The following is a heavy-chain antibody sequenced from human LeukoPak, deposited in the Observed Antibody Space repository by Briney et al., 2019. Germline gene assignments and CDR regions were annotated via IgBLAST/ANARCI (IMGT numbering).Heavy chain of an antibody. J-gene: IGHJ6*02. D-gene: IGHD2-15*01. CDR3: ARASLGYCSGGSRYYYGMDV. CDR2: ISSSGSTI. CDR1: GFTFSSYE. V-gene: IGHV3-48*03. Sequence: PGGSLRLSCAASGFTFSSYEMNWVRQAPGKGLEWVSYISSSGSTIYYADSVKGRFTISRDNAKNSLYLQMNSLRAEDTAVYYCARASLGYCSGGSRYYYGMDVWGQGTTVTVSS.